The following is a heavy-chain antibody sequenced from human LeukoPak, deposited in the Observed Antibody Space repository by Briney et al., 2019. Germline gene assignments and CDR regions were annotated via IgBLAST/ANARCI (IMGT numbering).Heavy chain of an antibody. CDR3: ARDLGYSYGPRETFEIYYGMDV. Sequence: GGSLRLSCAASGFTFSSHAMHWVRQAPGKGLEWVAVISYDGSNKYYADSVKGRFTISRDNSKNTLYLQMNSLRAEDTAVYYCARDLGYSYGPRETFEIYYGMDVWGQGTTVTVSS. CDR2: ISYDGSNK. D-gene: IGHD5-18*01. V-gene: IGHV3-30-3*01. J-gene: IGHJ6*02. CDR1: GFTFSSHA.